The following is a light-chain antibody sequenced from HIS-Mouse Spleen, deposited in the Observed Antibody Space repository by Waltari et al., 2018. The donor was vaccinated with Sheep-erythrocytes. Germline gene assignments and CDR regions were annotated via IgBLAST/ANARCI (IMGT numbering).Light chain of an antibody. CDR3: SSYAGSNNWV. CDR2: EVS. Sequence: QSALTQPPSASGSPGQSVIIACTGPSSDVGGYNYVSCYQHHPGKAPKLMVYEVSKRPSGVPDRFSGSKSGNTASLTVSGLQAEDEADYYCSSYAGSNNWVFGGGTKLTVL. V-gene: IGLV2-8*01. J-gene: IGLJ3*02. CDR1: SSDVGGYNY.